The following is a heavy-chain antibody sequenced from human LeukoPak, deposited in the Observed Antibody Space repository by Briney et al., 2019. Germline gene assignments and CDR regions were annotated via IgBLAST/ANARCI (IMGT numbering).Heavy chain of an antibody. D-gene: IGHD2-2*01. Sequence: GGSLRLSCAASGFTFSSYSMNWVRQAPGKGLEWVSSISSSSSDIYYADSVKGRFTISRDNAKNSLYLQMNSLRAEDTAVYYCARVPYCSSTSCLSPGGYWGQGTLVTVSS. J-gene: IGHJ4*02. CDR2: ISSSSSDI. CDR3: ARVPYCSSTSCLSPGGY. V-gene: IGHV3-21*01. CDR1: GFTFSSYS.